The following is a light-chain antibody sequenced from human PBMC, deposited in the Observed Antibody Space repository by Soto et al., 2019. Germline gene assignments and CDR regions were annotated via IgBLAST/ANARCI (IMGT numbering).Light chain of an antibody. CDR2: KAS. Sequence: DIQMTQSPSTLSASVGDRVTITCLASQSISSWLAWYQQKPGKAPKLLIYKASSLESGVPSRFSGSGSGTEFTLTTSSLQPDDFATYYCQQYNSYSTFGQGTKVEIK. CDR3: QQYNSYST. CDR1: QSISSW. V-gene: IGKV1-5*03. J-gene: IGKJ1*01.